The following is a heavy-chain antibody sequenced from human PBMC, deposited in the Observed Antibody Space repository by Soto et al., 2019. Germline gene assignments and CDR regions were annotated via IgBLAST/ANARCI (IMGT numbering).Heavy chain of an antibody. CDR1: GGSISSGGYY. CDR3: ARGTPSSGWYPSHFQH. D-gene: IGHD6-19*01. V-gene: IGHV4-31*03. J-gene: IGHJ1*01. Sequence: SETLSLTCTVSGGSISSGGYYWSWIRQHPGKGLEWIGYIYYSGSTYYNPSLKSRVTISVDTSQNQFSLKLSSVTAADTAVYYCARGTPSSGWYPSHFQHWGQGTLVTVSS. CDR2: IYYSGST.